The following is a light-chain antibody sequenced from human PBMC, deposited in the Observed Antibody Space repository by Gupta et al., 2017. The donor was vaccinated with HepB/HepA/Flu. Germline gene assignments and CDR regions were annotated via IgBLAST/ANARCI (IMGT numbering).Light chain of an antibody. V-gene: IGLV1-40*01. J-gene: IGLJ2*01. CDR1: SSNIGAGYD. Sequence: QSVLTQPPSVSGAPGQRVTISCTVSSSNIGAGYDVHWYQQLPGTAPKLLIYGNSNRPSGVPDRFSGSKSGTSASLSITVLQAEDEADYYCQSYDSSLSGVVFGGGTKLTVL. CDR2: GNS. CDR3: QSYDSSLSGVV.